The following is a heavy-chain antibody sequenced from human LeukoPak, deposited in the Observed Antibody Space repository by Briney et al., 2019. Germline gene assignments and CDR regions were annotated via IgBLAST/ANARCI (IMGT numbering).Heavy chain of an antibody. V-gene: IGHV1-69*01. D-gene: IGHD2/OR15-2a*01. CDR3: ARAEIGLHHSGHFDY. Sequence: SVKVSCKASGGTFSSYAISWVRQAPGQGLEWMGGIIPIFGTANYAQKFQGRVTISADESTSTAYMELSSLRSEDTAVYYCARAEIGLHHSGHFDYWGQGTLVTVSS. CDR2: IIPIFGTA. CDR1: GGTFSSYA. J-gene: IGHJ4*02.